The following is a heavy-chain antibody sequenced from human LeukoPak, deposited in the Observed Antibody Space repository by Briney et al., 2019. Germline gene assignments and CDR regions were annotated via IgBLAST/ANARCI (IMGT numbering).Heavy chain of an antibody. CDR3: ARDNGMDV. Sequence: SETLSLTCTVSGGSISSGSYYWSWIRQPAGKGLEWIGRIYTSGSTNYNPSLKSRVTISVDTSKDQFSLKLSSVTAADTAVYYCARDNGMDVWGQGTTVTVSS. V-gene: IGHV4-61*02. J-gene: IGHJ6*02. CDR1: GGSISSGSYY. CDR2: IYTSGST.